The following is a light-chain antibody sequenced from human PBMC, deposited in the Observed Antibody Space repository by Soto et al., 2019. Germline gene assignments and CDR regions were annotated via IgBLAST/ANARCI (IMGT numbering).Light chain of an antibody. J-gene: IGKJ4*01. CDR1: QSVSSY. Sequence: EIVLTQSPATLSLSPGERATLSCRASQSVSSYLAWYQQKPGQAPRLLIYDASNRATGIPARFSGSGSGTDFTLTISSLEPEGFAVYYCQQRSNLLTFGGGTKVEIK. V-gene: IGKV3-11*01. CDR3: QQRSNLLT. CDR2: DAS.